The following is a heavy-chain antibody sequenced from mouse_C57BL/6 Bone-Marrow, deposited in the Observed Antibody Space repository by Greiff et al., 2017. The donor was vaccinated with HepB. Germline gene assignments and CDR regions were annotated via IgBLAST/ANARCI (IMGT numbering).Heavy chain of an antibody. Sequence: ASGVDFSRYWMSWVRRAPGKGLEWIGEINPDSSTINYAPSLKDKFIISRDNAKNTLYLQMSKVRSEDTALYYCARSPLYDYYAMDYWGQGTSVTVSS. CDR2: INPDSSTI. CDR3: ARSPLYDYYAMDY. D-gene: IGHD2-3*01. CDR1: GVDFSRYW. J-gene: IGHJ4*01. V-gene: IGHV4-1*01.